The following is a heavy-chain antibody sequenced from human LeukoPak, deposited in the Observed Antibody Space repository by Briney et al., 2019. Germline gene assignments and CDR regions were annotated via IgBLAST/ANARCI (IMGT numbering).Heavy chain of an antibody. Sequence: GGSMRLSCAASGFTFSSYAMSWVRQAPGKGLEWVSAISGSGGSTYYADSVKGRFTVSRDNSKNTLYLQMNSLRAEDTAVYYCAKDPNELAAAPNWFDPWGQGTLVTVSS. CDR3: AKDPNELAAAPNWFDP. J-gene: IGHJ5*02. CDR2: ISGSGGST. V-gene: IGHV3-23*01. CDR1: GFTFSSYA. D-gene: IGHD6-13*01.